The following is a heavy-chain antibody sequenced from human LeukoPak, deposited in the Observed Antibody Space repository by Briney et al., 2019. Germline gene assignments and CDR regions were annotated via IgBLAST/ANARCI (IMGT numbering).Heavy chain of an antibody. V-gene: IGHV5-51*01. CDR2: IYPGDSDI. J-gene: IGHJ4*02. CDR1: GYSFANHW. D-gene: IGHD6-19*01. CDR3: ARQRSGGVDY. Sequence: ESLKLSFTGSGYSFANHWIAWVRQMPGKGLEWMGIIYPGDSDIRYSPSFQGQVSISVDKSISTAYLQWSSLKASDTGMYYCARQRSGGVDYWGQGTLVTVSS.